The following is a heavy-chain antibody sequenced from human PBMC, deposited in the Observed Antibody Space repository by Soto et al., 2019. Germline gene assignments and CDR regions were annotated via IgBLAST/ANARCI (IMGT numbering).Heavy chain of an antibody. V-gene: IGHV1-8*01. Sequence: AASVKVSCKASGYTFTSYDINWVRQATGQGLEWMGWMNPNSGNTGYAQKFQGRVTMTRNTSISTAYMELSSLRSEDTAVYYCARRGSLRCSRTSCYTRAYWFDPWGPGTVVTVSS. CDR2: MNPNSGNT. D-gene: IGHD2-2*02. J-gene: IGHJ5*02. CDR3: ARRGSLRCSRTSCYTRAYWFDP. CDR1: GYTFTSYD.